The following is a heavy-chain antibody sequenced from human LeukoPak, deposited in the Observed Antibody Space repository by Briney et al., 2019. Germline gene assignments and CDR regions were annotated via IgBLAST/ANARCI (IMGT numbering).Heavy chain of an antibody. V-gene: IGHV1-2*02. CDR1: GYTFTSYY. CDR3: ARVYYYYDSSGILTLYFDY. J-gene: IGHJ4*02. CDR2: VNPTSGGT. Sequence: ASVKVSCKTSGYTFTSYYMHWVRPAPGQGLEWIGWVNPTSGGTNYAQKFQGRVTMTRDTSISTAYMELSRLRSDDTAVYYCARVYYYYDSSGILTLYFDYWGQGTLVTVSS. D-gene: IGHD3-22*01.